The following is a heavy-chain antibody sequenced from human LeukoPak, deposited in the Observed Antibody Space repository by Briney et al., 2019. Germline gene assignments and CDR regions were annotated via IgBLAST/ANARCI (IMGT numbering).Heavy chain of an antibody. CDR2: ISAYNGNT. CDR1: GYTFTSYG. J-gene: IGHJ4*02. CDR3: ARTPRYDYVWGSYRPHFDY. D-gene: IGHD3-16*02. Sequence: ASVKVSCKASGYTFTSYGISWVRQAPGQGLEWMGWISAYNGNTNYAQKLQGRVTMTTDTSTSTAYMELRSLRSDDTAVYYCARTPRYDYVWGSYRPHFDYWGQGTLVTVSS. V-gene: IGHV1-18*01.